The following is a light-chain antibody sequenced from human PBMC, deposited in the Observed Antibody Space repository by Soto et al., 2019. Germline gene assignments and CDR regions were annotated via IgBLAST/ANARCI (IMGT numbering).Light chain of an antibody. V-gene: IGKV1-12*01. Sequence: DIPVTQSPSSVSASVGDRVTITCRTSQDVSSWLAWYQQKPGKAPELLIYSASTLQSGVPSRFSGSGPGTDFTLTISSLQQEDFATYDSQPANSFPITFGGGTKVEIK. CDR1: QDVSSW. CDR2: SAS. CDR3: QPANSFPIT. J-gene: IGKJ4*01.